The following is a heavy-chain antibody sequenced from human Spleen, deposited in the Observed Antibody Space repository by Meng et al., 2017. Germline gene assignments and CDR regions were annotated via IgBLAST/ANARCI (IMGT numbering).Heavy chain of an antibody. V-gene: IGHV3-20*04. CDR3: ARGYQILTYAHFDY. CDR1: GFKFDDYG. CDR2: INWNGGST. J-gene: IGHJ4*02. D-gene: IGHD2/OR15-2a*01. Sequence: GGSLRLSCAGSGFKFDDYGMSWVRQVPGKGLEWVSGINWNGGSTSYADPVMGRFTISRDNSKNTLYLQMNNLRAEDTAVYYCARGYQILTYAHFDYWGQGALVTVSS.